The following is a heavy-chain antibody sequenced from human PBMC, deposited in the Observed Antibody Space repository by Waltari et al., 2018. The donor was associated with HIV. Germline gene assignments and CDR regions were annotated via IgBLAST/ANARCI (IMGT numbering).Heavy chain of an antibody. D-gene: IGHD4-17*01. V-gene: IGHV3-21*02. J-gene: IGHJ4*02. Sequence: EVLLVESGGGLVKPGGSLRLSCAASGFTFTSYIMSWVRQAPGKGLEWGSSMSSSSSIYIFYADSVKGRFTSSRDNTKNSLYLQMDSLRDDDTAVYYCAREMATVYVDYWGQGTLVTVSS. CDR1: GFTFTSYI. CDR3: AREMATVYVDY. CDR2: MSSSSSIYI.